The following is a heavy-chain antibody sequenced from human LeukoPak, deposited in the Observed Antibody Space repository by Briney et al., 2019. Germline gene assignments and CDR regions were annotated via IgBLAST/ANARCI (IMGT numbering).Heavy chain of an antibody. V-gene: IGHV4-39*01. CDR3: ASRRGGSGSYFSY. D-gene: IGHD1-26*01. J-gene: IGHJ4*02. CDR2: IYNTGST. CDR1: GGSISSSSSS. Sequence: SETLSLTCTVSGGSISSSSSSWAWIRQPPGKGLEWIGSIYNTGSTYYNPALKSPVTISADTSKNQFSLNLSSVTASDTAVYYCASRRGGSGSYFSYWGQGTLVTASS.